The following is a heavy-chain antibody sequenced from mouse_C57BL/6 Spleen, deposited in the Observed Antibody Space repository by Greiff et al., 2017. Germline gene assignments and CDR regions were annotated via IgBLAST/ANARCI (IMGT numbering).Heavy chain of an antibody. J-gene: IGHJ2*01. V-gene: IGHV14-4*01. Sequence: EVQLQQSGAELVRPGASVKLSCTASGFNIKDDYMHWVKQRPEQGLEWIGWIDPENGDTEYASKFQGKATITADTSSNTAYLQLSSLTSEGTAVYCCTTGGLLRKSYWGQGTTLTVSS. CDR3: TTGGLLRKSY. D-gene: IGHD1-3*01. CDR2: IDPENGDT. CDR1: GFNIKDDY.